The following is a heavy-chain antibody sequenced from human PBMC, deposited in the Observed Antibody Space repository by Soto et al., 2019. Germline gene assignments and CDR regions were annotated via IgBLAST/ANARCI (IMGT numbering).Heavy chain of an antibody. CDR1: GGSISSSSYY. CDR3: ARGEVSGWYTVDY. CDR2: IYYSGIT. J-gene: IGHJ4*02. Sequence: QLQLQESGPGLVKPSETLSLTCTVSGGSISSSSYYWGWIRQPPGKGLEWIGSIYYSGITYYNPSLKSRVTISVDPSKNQSSLELSSVTAADTAVYYCARGEVSGWYTVDYWVQGTLVTVSS. V-gene: IGHV4-39*01. D-gene: IGHD6-19*01.